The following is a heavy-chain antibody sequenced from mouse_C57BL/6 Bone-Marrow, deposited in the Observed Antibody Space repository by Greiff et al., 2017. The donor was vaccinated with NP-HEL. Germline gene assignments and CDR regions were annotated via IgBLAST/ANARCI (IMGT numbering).Heavy chain of an antibody. CDR2: ISDGGSYT. CDR1: GFTFSSYA. Sequence: EVKLQESGGGLVKPGGSLKLSCAASGFTFSSYAMSWVRQTPEKRLEWVATISDGGSYTYYPDNVKGRFTISRDNAKNNLYLQMSHLKSEDTAMYYCARDSSGDFDYWGQGTTLTVSS. J-gene: IGHJ2*01. CDR3: ARDSSGDFDY. D-gene: IGHD3-2*02. V-gene: IGHV5-4*01.